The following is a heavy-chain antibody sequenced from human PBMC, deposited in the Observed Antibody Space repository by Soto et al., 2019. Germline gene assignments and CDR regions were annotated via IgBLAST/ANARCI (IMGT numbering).Heavy chain of an antibody. J-gene: IGHJ6*02. V-gene: IGHV3-74*01. CDR2: INSDGSNT. Sequence: EVQLVESGGGLVQPGGSLRLSCAASGFTFSSYWMHWVRQAPGKGQVWVSRINSDGSNTRYADSVKGRFTISRDNAKNTLYLQMNSLRAEETALYYCARPPVTSQNYYGMGVWGQGTTVTVSS. D-gene: IGHD4-17*01. CDR3: ARPPVTSQNYYGMGV. CDR1: GFTFSSYW.